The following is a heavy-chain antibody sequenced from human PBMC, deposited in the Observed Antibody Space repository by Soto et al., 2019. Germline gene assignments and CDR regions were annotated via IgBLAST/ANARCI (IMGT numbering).Heavy chain of an antibody. V-gene: IGHV1-46*01. D-gene: IGHD3-22*01. Sequence: ASLKVSCKASGYTFTIYYMHWVRQAPGQGLEWMGIINPSGGSTSYAQKFQGRVTMTRDTSTSTAYMELRSLRSDDTAVYYCARHDSSGYYYYFDYWGQGTLVTVSS. J-gene: IGHJ4*02. CDR1: GYTFTIYY. CDR2: INPSGGST. CDR3: ARHDSSGYYYYFDY.